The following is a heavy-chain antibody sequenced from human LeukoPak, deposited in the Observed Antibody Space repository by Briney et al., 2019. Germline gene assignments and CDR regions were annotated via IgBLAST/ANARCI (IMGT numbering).Heavy chain of an antibody. CDR2: ISGSGGST. D-gene: IGHD2-8*02. J-gene: IGHJ6*03. CDR3: AKGGLVLYYYYYMDV. V-gene: IGHV3-23*01. CDR1: GFTFSSYA. Sequence: SGGSLRLSCAASGFTFSSYAMSWVRQAPGKGLEWVSAISGSGGSTYYADSVKGRFTISRDNSKNTLYLQMNSLRAEDTAVYYCAKGGLVLYYYYYMDVWGKGTTVTVSS.